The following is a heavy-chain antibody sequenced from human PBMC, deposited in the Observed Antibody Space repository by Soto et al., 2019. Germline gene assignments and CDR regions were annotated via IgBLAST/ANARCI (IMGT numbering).Heavy chain of an antibody. J-gene: IGHJ6*02. CDR2: IDPSDSYT. D-gene: IGHD2-2*01. V-gene: IGHV5-10-1*01. CDR3: ARNPRLGYCSSTSCPTLDGMDV. CDR1: GYSFTSYW. Sequence: XESLKISCKGSGYSFTSYWISWVLQMPGKGLEWMGRIDPSDSYTNYSPSFQGHVTISADKSISTAYLQWSSLKASDTAMYYCARNPRLGYCSSTSCPTLDGMDVWGQGTTVTVSS.